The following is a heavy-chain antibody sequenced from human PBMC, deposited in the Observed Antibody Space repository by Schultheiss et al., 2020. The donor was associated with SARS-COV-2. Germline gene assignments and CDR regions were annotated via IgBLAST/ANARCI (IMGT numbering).Heavy chain of an antibody. CDR2: ISNSGTSI. J-gene: IGHJ6*02. Sequence: GGSLRLSCAASGFTFSNAWMSWVRQAPGKGLEWVSYISNSGTSIYYADSVKGRFTISRDNAKNSLYLQMNSLRAEDTAVYYCARSYDSSGYLGLGMDVWGQGTTVTVSS. CDR1: GFTFSNAW. V-gene: IGHV3-11*04. D-gene: IGHD3-22*01. CDR3: ARSYDSSGYLGLGMDV.